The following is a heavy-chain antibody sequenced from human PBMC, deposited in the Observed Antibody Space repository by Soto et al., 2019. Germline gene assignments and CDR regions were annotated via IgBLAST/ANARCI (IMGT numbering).Heavy chain of an antibody. D-gene: IGHD3-22*01. V-gene: IGHV4-4*02. J-gene: IGHJ4*02. CDR3: AREMNYYDTSGDSYFDY. CDR1: GGSINSSNW. Sequence: PSETLSLTCAVSGGSINSSNWWSWVRQPPGKGLEWIGEIYHSGSTNYNPSLKSRVTISVDKSKNQFSLRLSSVTAADTAVYYCAREMNYYDTSGDSYFDYWGQGTLVTVSS. CDR2: IYHSGST.